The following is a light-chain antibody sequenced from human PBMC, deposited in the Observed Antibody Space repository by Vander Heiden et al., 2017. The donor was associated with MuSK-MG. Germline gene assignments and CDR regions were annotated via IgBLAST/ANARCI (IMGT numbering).Light chain of an antibody. CDR2: KAS. Sequence: DIQMTQSPSTLSASVGDRVTITCRASQSISSWLAWYQQKPGKAPNLLISKASSLESGVPSRFSGSGSGTEFTLTISSLQPDDFATYYCRQENSSSYTFGQGTKLDIK. J-gene: IGKJ2*01. CDR3: RQENSSSYT. CDR1: QSISSW. V-gene: IGKV1-5*03.